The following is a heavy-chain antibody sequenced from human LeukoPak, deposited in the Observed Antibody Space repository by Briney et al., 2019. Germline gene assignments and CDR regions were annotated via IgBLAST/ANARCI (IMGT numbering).Heavy chain of an antibody. Sequence: GASVKVSCKASGGTFSSYAISWVRQAPGQGLEWMGGIIPIFGTANYAQKFQGRVTITADESTSTAYMELSSLRSEDTAVYYGARDRASTIFGVVIIGPWFDPWGQGTLVTVSS. CDR2: IIPIFGTA. CDR3: ARDRASTIFGVVIIGPWFDP. V-gene: IGHV1-69*13. J-gene: IGHJ5*02. CDR1: GGTFSSYA. D-gene: IGHD3-3*01.